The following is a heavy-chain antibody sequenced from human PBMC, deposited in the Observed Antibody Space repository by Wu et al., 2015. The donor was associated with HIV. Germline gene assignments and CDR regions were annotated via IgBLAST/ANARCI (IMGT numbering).Heavy chain of an antibody. CDR2: INPNSGGT. V-gene: IGHV1-2*02. J-gene: IGHJ5*02. D-gene: IGHD1-26*01. CDR1: GYTFTGYY. Sequence: QVQLVQSGAEVKKPGASVKVSCKASGYTFTGYYMHWVRQAPGQGLEWMGWINPNSGGTNYAQKFQGRVTMTRDTSISTAYMELRSLRSDDTAVYYCARVCSKYVGAEDTNWFDPVGPGNPGPPSPQ. CDR3: ARVCSKYVGAEDTNWFDP.